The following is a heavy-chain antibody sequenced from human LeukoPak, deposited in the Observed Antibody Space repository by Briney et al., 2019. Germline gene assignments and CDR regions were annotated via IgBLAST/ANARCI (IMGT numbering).Heavy chain of an antibody. J-gene: IGHJ4*02. CDR3: ARGFCSSSSCYYYFEY. CDR2: ISNSDTTI. V-gene: IGHV3-48*04. D-gene: IGHD2-2*01. CDR1: GFTFNMFS. Sequence: PGGSLRLSCAASGFTFNMFSMNWVRQAPGKGLEWVSYISNSDTTIYYADSVKGRFTISRDNAKNSLYLQMNSLRAEDTAVYYCARGFCSSSSCYYYFEYWGQGTLVTVSS.